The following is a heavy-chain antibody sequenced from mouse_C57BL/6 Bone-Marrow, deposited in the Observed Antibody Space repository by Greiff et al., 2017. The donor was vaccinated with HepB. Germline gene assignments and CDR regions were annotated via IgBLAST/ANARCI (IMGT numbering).Heavy chain of an antibody. CDR1: GYTFTSYG. Sequence: VHLVESGAELARPGASVKLSCKASGYTFTSYGISWVKQRTGQGLEWIGEIYPRSGNTYYNEKFKGKATLTADKSSSTAYMELRSLTSEDSAVYFCARWGSNYYFDYWGQGTTLTVSS. J-gene: IGHJ2*01. CDR2: IYPRSGNT. V-gene: IGHV1-81*01. CDR3: ARWGSNYYFDY. D-gene: IGHD2-5*01.